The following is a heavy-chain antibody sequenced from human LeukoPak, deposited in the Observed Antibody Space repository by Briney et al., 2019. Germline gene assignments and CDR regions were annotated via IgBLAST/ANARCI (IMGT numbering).Heavy chain of an antibody. CDR3: ARGRWKNY. CDR2: INHSGST. V-gene: IGHV4-34*01. Sequence: SETLSLTCAVYGGSFSGYYWSWIRQPPGKGLEWIGEINHSGSTNYNPSLKSRVTISVDTSKNQFSLKLSSVTAADTAVYYCARGRWKNYWGQGTLVTVS. J-gene: IGHJ4*02. D-gene: IGHD1-1*01. CDR1: GGSFSGYY.